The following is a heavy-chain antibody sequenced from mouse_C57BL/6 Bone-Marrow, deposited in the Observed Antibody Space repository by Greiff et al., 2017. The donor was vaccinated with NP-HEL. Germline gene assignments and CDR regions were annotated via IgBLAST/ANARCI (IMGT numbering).Heavy chain of an antibody. D-gene: IGHD1-1*01. CDR1: GYTFTDYY. Sequence: QVQLQQSGAELVRPGASVKLSCKASGYTFTDYYINWVKQRPGQGLEWIARIYPGSGNTYYNEKFKGKATLTAEKSSSTASRQLSSLTAEDSAVYVCASWYYEAAYWGQGTLVTVSA. CDR3: ASWYYEAAY. J-gene: IGHJ3*01. CDR2: IYPGSGNT. V-gene: IGHV1-76*01.